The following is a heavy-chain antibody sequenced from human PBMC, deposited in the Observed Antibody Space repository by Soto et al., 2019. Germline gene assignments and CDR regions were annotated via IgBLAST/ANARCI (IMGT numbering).Heavy chain of an antibody. J-gene: IGHJ4*02. CDR3: ARAIRRGGGFDY. Sequence: QVQLQESGPGLVKPSETLSLTCTVSGGSISSYYWSWIRQPPGKGLEWIGYIYHRGTTNYSPSLKSRVTISADMSKNQFSLKVSSVTAADTAVYYCARAIRRGGGFDYWGQGTLVTVSS. V-gene: IGHV4-59*01. CDR2: IYHRGTT. CDR1: GGSISSYY. D-gene: IGHD3-10*01.